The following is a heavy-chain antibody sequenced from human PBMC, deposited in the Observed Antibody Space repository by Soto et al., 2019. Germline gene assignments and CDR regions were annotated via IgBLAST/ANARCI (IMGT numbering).Heavy chain of an antibody. J-gene: IGHJ6*02. V-gene: IGHV1-69*01. D-gene: IGHD3-3*01. CDR3: ASGYDFWSSDPDPYYYYYGIDV. CDR1: GGTFSSYA. Sequence: QVQLVQSGAEVKKPGSSVKVSCKASGGTFSSYAISWVRQAPGQGLEWMGGIIPIFGTANYAQKFQGRVTITEDESTSTAYLELNSLISEDTALYYCASGYDFWSSDPDPYYYYYGIDVWGQGSTVT. CDR2: IIPIFGTA.